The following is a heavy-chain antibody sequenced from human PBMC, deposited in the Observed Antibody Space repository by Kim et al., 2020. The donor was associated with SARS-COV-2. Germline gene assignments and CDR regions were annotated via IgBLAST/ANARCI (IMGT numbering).Heavy chain of an antibody. D-gene: IGHD2-21*02. J-gene: IGHJ4*02. Sequence: LQGRVTMTPDTSTSTAYMELRSLRSDDTAVYYCARLSYCGGDCYVYYFDYWGQGTLVTVSS. V-gene: IGHV1-18*01. CDR3: ARLSYCGGDCYVYYFDY.